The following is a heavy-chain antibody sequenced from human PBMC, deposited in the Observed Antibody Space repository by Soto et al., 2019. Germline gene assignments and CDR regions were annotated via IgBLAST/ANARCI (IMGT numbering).Heavy chain of an antibody. J-gene: IGHJ5*02. CDR3: ARHSQVTNRVAFPFDP. CDR1: GGSISSSSYY. D-gene: IGHD3-3*02. V-gene: IGHV4-39*01. CDR2: IYYSGST. Sequence: PSETLSLTCTVSGGSISSSSYYWGWIRQPPGKGLEWIGSIYYSGSTYYNPSLKSRVTISVDTSKNQFSLKLSSVTAADTAVYYCARHSQVTNRVAFPFDPWGQGTLVTVYS.